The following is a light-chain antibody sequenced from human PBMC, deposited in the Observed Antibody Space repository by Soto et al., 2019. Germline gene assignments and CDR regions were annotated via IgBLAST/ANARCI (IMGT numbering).Light chain of an antibody. V-gene: IGLV2-18*02. Sequence: QSVLTQPPSVSGSPGQSVTISCTGTSSDVGSYNRVSWYQQPPGTAPKLMIYEVSNRPSGVPDRFSGSKSGNTASLTISGLQAEDEADYYCNSYTSSSTYVFGTGTKPPS. J-gene: IGLJ1*01. CDR2: EVS. CDR3: NSYTSSSTYV. CDR1: SSDVGSYNR.